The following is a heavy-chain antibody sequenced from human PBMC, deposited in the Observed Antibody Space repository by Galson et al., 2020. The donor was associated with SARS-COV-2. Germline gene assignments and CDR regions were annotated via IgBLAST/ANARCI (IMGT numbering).Heavy chain of an antibody. V-gene: IGHV3-9*01. J-gene: IGHJ4*02. CDR3: AKDIGLGYYGSGSYYFDY. CDR1: GFTFDDYA. Sequence: GGSLRLSCAASGFTFDDYAMHWVRKAPGKGLEWVSGISWNSGSIGYADSVKGRFTISRDNAKNSLYLQMNSLRAEDTALYYCAKDIGLGYYGSGSYYFDYWGQGTLVTVSS. CDR2: ISWNSGSI. D-gene: IGHD3-10*01.